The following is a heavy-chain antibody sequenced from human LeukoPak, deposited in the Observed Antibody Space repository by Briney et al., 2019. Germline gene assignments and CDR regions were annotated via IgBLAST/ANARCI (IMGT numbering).Heavy chain of an antibody. CDR2: ISGSGGIT. J-gene: IGHJ4*02. V-gene: IGHV3-23*01. D-gene: IGHD3-9*01. CDR1: GFTFSSYA. CDR3: AKGTTYYDILTGYGYPYYFDY. Sequence: PGGSLRLSCAASGFTFSSYAMSWVRQAPGKGLEWVSAISGSGGITYYADSVKGRFTISRDNSKNTLYVQMNSLRAEDTATYYCAKGTTYYDILTGYGYPYYFDYWGQGTLVTVSS.